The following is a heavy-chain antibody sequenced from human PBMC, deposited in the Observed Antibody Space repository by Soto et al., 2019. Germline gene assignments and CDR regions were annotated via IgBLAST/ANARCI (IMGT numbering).Heavy chain of an antibody. CDR2: ISYDGSNK. CDR3: AKGRKHYYFDY. J-gene: IGHJ4*02. Sequence: VQLVESGGGLVQPGGSLRLSCAASGFTFSSYGMHWVRQAPGKGLEWVAVISYDGSNKYYADSVKGRFTISRDNSKNTLYLQMNSLRAEDTAVYYCAKGRKHYYFDYWGQGTLVTVSS. V-gene: IGHV3-30*18. CDR1: GFTFSSYG.